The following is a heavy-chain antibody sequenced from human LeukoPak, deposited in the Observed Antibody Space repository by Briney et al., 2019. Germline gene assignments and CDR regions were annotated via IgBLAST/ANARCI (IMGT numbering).Heavy chain of an antibody. CDR2: IYYSGST. J-gene: IGHJ5*02. V-gene: IGHV4-59*08. Sequence: SETLSLTCTVSGGSISNYYWSWIRQPPGKGLEWIGYIYYSGSTNYNPSLKSRVTISVDTSKNQFSLKLSSVTAADTAVYYCARQYSGSYSDWFDPWGQGTLVTVYS. D-gene: IGHD1-26*01. CDR1: GGSISNYY. CDR3: ARQYSGSYSDWFDP.